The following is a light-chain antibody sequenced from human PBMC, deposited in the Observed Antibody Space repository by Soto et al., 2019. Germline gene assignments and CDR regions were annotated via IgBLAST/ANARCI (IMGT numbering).Light chain of an antibody. Sequence: DIQMTQSPSTLSASVGARVTITCRASQSIGSWVAWYQQKPGKAPKLLIYKASSLESGVPSRFSGSGSGTEFTLTISSLQPDDFATYYCQQYNSYSTTFGQGTKVDIK. CDR3: QQYNSYSTT. V-gene: IGKV1-5*03. CDR2: KAS. J-gene: IGKJ1*01. CDR1: QSIGSW.